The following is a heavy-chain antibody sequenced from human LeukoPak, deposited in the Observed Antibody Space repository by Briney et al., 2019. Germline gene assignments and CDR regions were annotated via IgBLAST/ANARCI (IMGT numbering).Heavy chain of an antibody. CDR1: GFTFSSYW. D-gene: IGHD3-22*01. J-gene: IGHJ3*02. Sequence: GGSLRLSCAASGFTFSSYWMHWVRQAPGKGLVWVSRINSDGSSTSYADSVKDRFTISRDNAKNTLYLQMNSLRAEDTAVYYCARDDYYDSSGYWRIDAFDIWGQGTMVTVSS. V-gene: IGHV3-74*01. CDR2: INSDGSST. CDR3: ARDDYYDSSGYWRIDAFDI.